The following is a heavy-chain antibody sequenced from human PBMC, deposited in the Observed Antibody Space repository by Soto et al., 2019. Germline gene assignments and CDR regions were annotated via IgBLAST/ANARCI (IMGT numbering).Heavy chain of an antibody. CDR2: IGPYGNSI. V-gene: IGHV3-11*01. CDR3: ARDDYTYGVY. D-gene: IGHD3-3*01. CDR1: GFSFRDYF. Sequence: QMQLVESGGGLVKPGESLRVSCAASGFSFRDYFMSWIRRAPGKGLEWVSYIGPYGNSIYYADSVKGRFTISRDDAKNSLYLDMNNLRAEDTAVYYCARDDYTYGVYWGQGSLVTVSS. J-gene: IGHJ4*02.